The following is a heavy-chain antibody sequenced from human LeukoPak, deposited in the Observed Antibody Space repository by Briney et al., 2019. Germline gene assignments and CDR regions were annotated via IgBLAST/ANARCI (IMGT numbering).Heavy chain of an antibody. CDR3: AKDRGRYYDSSGYYWGYYFDS. D-gene: IGHD3-22*01. CDR1: GFTLSSYV. CDR2: ISGSGGST. Sequence: RGSLRLSCAASGFTLSSYVVNWVRQAPGKGLEWVSAISGSGGSTFYADSVKGRFTISRDNSKNTLYLQMSSLRAEDTAVYYCAKDRGRYYDSSGYYWGYYFDSWGQGILVTVST. V-gene: IGHV3-23*01. J-gene: IGHJ4*02.